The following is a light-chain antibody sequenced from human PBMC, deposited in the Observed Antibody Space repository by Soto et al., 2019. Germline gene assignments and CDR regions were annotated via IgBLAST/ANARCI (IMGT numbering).Light chain of an antibody. CDR1: SSNIGAGGDYG. V-gene: IGLV1-40*01. CDR2: GND. Sequence: QSVLTQPPSASGAPGQRVTISCTGSSSNIGAGGDYGEHWYQQLPRAAPPLLIYGNDTRPPGVPARFSASKSGTSASLAISGRQADDEADHYCQSYDDSMSGYVFGTGTKVTVL. CDR3: QSYDDSMSGYV. J-gene: IGLJ1*01.